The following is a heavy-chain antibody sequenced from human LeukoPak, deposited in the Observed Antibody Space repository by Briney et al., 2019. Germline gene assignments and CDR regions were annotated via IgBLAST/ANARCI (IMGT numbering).Heavy chain of an antibody. Sequence: GGSLRLSCAASGFTFSSYGMHWVRLAPGKGLEWVAVIWYDGSNKHYADSVKGRFTISRDNSKNTLYLQMNSLRVEDTAVYYCARDLVVGATGGAYWGQGTLVTVSS. CDR3: ARDLVVGATGGAY. D-gene: IGHD1-26*01. V-gene: IGHV3-33*01. J-gene: IGHJ4*02. CDR2: IWYDGSNK. CDR1: GFTFSSYG.